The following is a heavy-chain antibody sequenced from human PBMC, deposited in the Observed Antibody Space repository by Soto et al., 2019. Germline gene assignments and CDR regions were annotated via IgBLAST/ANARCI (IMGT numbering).Heavy chain of an antibody. Sequence: PVGSLRLSCAASVFTFSSYTMNCVRHSPGKGLEWVSSISSGSSYIYYAGSVKGRFSISRDNAKNSLFLQMNSLRAEDTAVYYCARDIMSGGAYPESWRQGTKVIVPS. CDR1: VFTFSSYT. D-gene: IGHD3-10*01. V-gene: IGHV3-21*01. CDR2: ISSGSSYI. J-gene: IGHJ5*02. CDR3: ARDIMSGGAYPES.